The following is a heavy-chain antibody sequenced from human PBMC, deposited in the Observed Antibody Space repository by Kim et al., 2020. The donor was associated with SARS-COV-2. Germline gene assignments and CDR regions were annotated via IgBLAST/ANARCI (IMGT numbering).Heavy chain of an antibody. J-gene: IGHJ4*02. Sequence: SQKFQGRVTITRDKSASTAYMELSSLRSEDTAVYYCARDLVMVRGVFLDYWGQGTLVTVSS. V-gene: IGHV1-3*01. CDR3: ARDLVMVRGVFLDY. D-gene: IGHD3-10*01.